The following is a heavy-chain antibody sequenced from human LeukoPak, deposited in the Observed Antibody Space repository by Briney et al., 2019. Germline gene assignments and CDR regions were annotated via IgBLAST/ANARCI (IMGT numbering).Heavy chain of an antibody. V-gene: IGHV1-46*01. CDR3: ASGMVRGGGDY. Sequence: ASVKVSCKTSGYIFTDYYMHWVRQAPGQGLEWMGIINPSGGSTSYAQKFQGRVTMTRDTSTSTVYMELSSLRSEDTAVYYCASGMVRGGGDYWGQGTLVTVSS. J-gene: IGHJ4*02. CDR2: INPSGGST. CDR1: GYIFTDYY. D-gene: IGHD3-10*01.